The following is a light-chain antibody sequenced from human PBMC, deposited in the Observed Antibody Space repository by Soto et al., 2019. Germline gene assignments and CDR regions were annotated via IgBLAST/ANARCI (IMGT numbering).Light chain of an antibody. Sequence: AIQLTQSPSSLSASVGDSVTINCRASKGISSALAWYQQTPGRAPQLLIYDASTLASGFPSRFSGSRSGTDFTLTVGSLQSEDFANYYSQQFYDYPCTFGPVTKVDIK. V-gene: IGKV1D-13*01. J-gene: IGKJ3*01. CDR1: KGISSA. CDR2: DAS. CDR3: QQFYDYPCT.